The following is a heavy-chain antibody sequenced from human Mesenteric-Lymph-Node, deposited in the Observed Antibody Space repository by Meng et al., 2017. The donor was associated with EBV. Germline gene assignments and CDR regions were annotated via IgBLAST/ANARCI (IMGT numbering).Heavy chain of an antibody. CDR3: AHMRGY. CDR1: GFSLSTGGVG. Sequence: QITLKESGPPLVKPTQTLKLTCTFSGFSLSTGGVGVGWSRQPPGKALEWLALLYWDGDKRYSPSLRSRLTISKDTSKDQVVLTLTNVDPVDTATYYCAHMRGYWGQGALVTVSS. CDR2: LYWDGDK. V-gene: IGHV2-5*02. J-gene: IGHJ4*02.